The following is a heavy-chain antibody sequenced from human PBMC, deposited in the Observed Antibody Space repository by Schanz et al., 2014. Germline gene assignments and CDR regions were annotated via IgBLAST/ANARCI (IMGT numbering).Heavy chain of an antibody. D-gene: IGHD6-13*01. CDR2: INAHTGNT. V-gene: IGHV1-18*01. J-gene: IGHJ4*02. CDR1: GYIFGSHG. Sequence: QLMQSGSEVRKPGASVKVSCKASGYIFGSHGMTWVRQAPGQGPELMGWINAHTGNTQYAQKFQGRVTMTRDTSTSTVYMELSSLRSEDTAVYYCARDGEAAAGCDYWGQGTLVTVSS. CDR3: ARDGEAAAGCDY.